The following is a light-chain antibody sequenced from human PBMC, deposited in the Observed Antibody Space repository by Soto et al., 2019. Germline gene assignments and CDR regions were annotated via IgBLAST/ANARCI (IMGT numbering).Light chain of an antibody. V-gene: IGKV1-5*03. CDR1: QSIGIW. CDR2: KAS. J-gene: IGKJ1*01. Sequence: MQMTQSPSTLSASVGDRVAITCRASQSIGIWLAWYQQKPGKAPRFLIYKASSLESGVPSRFSGSGYGTEFTLTISSLQPDDFATYYCEQYNDYSWKFGQGTKVEIK. CDR3: EQYNDYSWK.